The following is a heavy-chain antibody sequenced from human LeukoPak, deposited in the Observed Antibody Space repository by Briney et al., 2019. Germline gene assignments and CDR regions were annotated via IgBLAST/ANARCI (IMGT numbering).Heavy chain of an antibody. CDR2: IYYSGST. V-gene: IGHV4-39*07. J-gene: IGHJ4*02. CDR3: ARGGTFYYYGSGSPDY. CDR1: GDSISSSSYY. D-gene: IGHD3-10*01. Sequence: SETLSLTCTVSGDSISSSSYYWGWIRQPPGKGLEWIGSIYYSGSTYYNPSLKSRVAISLDTSKNQFSLKLSSATAADTAVYYCARGGTFYYYGSGSPDYWGQGTLVTVSS.